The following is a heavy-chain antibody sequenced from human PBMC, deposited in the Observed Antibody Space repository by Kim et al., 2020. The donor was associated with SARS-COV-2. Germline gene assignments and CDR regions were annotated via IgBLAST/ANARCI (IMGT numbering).Heavy chain of an antibody. CDR3: ARARYCSSTSCYPHPNWFDP. CDR1: GGSISSGGYY. J-gene: IGHJ5*02. CDR2: IYYSGST. V-gene: IGHV4-31*03. D-gene: IGHD2-2*01. Sequence: SETLSLTCTVSGGSISSGGYYWSWIRQHPGKGLEWIGYIYYSGSTYYNPSLKSRVTISVDTSKNQFSLKLSSVTAADTAVYYCARARYCSSTSCYPHPNWFDPWGQGTLVTVSS.